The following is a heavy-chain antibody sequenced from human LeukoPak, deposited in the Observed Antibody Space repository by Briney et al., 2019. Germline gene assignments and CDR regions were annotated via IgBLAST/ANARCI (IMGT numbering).Heavy chain of an antibody. D-gene: IGHD7-27*01. CDR1: GYTFTSYY. CDR3: ARVVSSRLTGDFLDAFDI. V-gene: IGHV1-2*02. Sequence: GASVKVSCKASGYTFTSYYMHWVRQAPGQGLEWMGWINPNSGGTNYAQKFQGRVTMTRDTSISTAYMELSRLRSDDTAVYYCARVVSSRLTGDFLDAFDIWGQGTMVTVSS. CDR2: INPNSGGT. J-gene: IGHJ3*02.